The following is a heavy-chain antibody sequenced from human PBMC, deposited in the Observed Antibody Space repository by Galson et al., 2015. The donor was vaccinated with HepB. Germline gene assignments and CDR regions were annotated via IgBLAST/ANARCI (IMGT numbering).Heavy chain of an antibody. J-gene: IGHJ4*02. CDR2: ITGSGDDT. CDR3: AKMGSERWGINYYFDN. V-gene: IGHV3-23*01. CDR1: GFTFNAYA. D-gene: IGHD3-16*01. Sequence: YLRLSCAASGFTFNAYAMSWVRQAPGRGLEWVSAITGSGDDTYYADSVKGRFTISRDNSKNTVYLQMNTLRAEDTAVYYCAKMGSERWGINYYFDNWGQGTLVTVSS.